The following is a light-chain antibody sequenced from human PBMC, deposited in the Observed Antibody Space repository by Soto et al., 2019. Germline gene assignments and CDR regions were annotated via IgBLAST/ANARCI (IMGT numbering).Light chain of an antibody. CDR2: STN. Sequence: QTVVTQEPSFSVSPGRTVTLTCGLSSGEVSTSYYPSWYQQTPGQAPRTLIYSTNTRSSGVPDRFSGSILGNKAALTITGAQADDESDYYCVLYMGSGIWVFGGGTKLTVL. V-gene: IGLV8-61*01. J-gene: IGLJ3*02. CDR1: SGEVSTSYY. CDR3: VLYMGSGIWV.